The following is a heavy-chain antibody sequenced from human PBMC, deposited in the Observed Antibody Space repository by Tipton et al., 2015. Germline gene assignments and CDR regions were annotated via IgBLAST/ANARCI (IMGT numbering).Heavy chain of an antibody. CDR1: SDSISKYY. D-gene: IGHD4-11*01. V-gene: IGHV4-59*01. Sequence: LRLSCSVSSDSISKYYWSWIRQPPGKELEWIGYIDFRGSTEYNPSLKSRVSISVDTSKNQFSLRLNTVTAADTAVYHCARGYSNYAGWFGPWGQGTLVTVSS. J-gene: IGHJ5*02. CDR3: ARGYSNYAGWFGP. CDR2: IDFRGST.